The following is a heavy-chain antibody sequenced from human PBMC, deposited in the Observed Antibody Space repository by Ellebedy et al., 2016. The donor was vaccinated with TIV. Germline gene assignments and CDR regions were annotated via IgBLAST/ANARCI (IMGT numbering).Heavy chain of an antibody. D-gene: IGHD3-10*01. Sequence: PGGSLRLSCAASGVTFSDYYMSWIRQAPEKGLEWVSYISGSSTYTNYADSVKGRFTISRDNAKNSLFLQMNSLRAEDTAVYFCARDYYGSGSYQDYWGQGTLVTVSS. J-gene: IGHJ4*02. V-gene: IGHV3-11*06. CDR3: ARDYYGSGSYQDY. CDR2: ISGSSTYT. CDR1: GVTFSDYY.